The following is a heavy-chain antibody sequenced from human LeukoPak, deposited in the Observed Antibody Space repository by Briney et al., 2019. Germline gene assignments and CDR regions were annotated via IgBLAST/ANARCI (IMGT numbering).Heavy chain of an antibody. CDR1: GFTFSSYG. CDR2: IWYDGSNK. CDR3: ARDGFTMIVVGWYFDL. Sequence: GGSLRLSCAASGFTFSSYGMHWVRQAPGKGLEWVAVIWYDGSNKDYADSVKGRFTISRDNSKNTLYLQMNSLGAEDTAVYYCARDGFTMIVVGWYFDLWGRGTLVTVSS. D-gene: IGHD3-22*01. V-gene: IGHV3-33*01. J-gene: IGHJ2*01.